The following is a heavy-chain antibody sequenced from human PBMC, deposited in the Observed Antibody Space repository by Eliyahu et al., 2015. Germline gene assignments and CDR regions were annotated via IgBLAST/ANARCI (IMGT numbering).Heavy chain of an antibody. CDR1: XFTFSSYE. CDR3: ARDLYGMDV. J-gene: IGHJ6*02. Sequence: EVQLVESGGGLVXPGGSLRLXCAAXXFTFSSYEMNWVRQAPGKGLEWVSYISSSGSTIYYADSVKGRFTISRDNAKNSLYLQMNSLRAEDTAVYYCARDLYGMDVWGQGTTVTVSS. V-gene: IGHV3-48*03. CDR2: ISSSGSTI.